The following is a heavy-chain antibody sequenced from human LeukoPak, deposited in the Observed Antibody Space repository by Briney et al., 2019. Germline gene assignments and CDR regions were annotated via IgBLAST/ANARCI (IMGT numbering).Heavy chain of an antibody. CDR3: ARAVQQWLVADY. J-gene: IGHJ4*02. CDR1: GYSISSNYY. Sequence: SETLSLTCTVSGYSISSNYYWGWIRQPPGKGLEWIGSIYHSGSTNYNPSLKSRVTISVDKSKNQFSLKLSSVTAADTAVYYCARAVQQWLVADYWGQGTLVTVSS. D-gene: IGHD6-19*01. V-gene: IGHV4-38-2*02. CDR2: IYHSGST.